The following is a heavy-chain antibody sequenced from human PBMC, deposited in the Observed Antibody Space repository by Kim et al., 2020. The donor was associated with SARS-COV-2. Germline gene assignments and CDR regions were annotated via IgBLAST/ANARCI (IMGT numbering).Heavy chain of an antibody. J-gene: IGHJ4*02. V-gene: IGHV3-74*01. Sequence: ADSETGRFTSSRDNAKNTLYLQMNSLRAEDTAVYYCASPDYYYGSGSYYYWGQGTLVTVSS. D-gene: IGHD3-10*01. CDR3: ASPDYYYGSGSYYY.